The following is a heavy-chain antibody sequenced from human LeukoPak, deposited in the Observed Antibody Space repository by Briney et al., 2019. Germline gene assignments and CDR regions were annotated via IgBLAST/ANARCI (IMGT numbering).Heavy chain of an antibody. J-gene: IGHJ6*03. D-gene: IGHD6-13*01. CDR2: ICYSGST. Sequence: SETLSLTCTVSGGSISSYYWSWIRQPPGKGLEWIADICYSGSTNYYASLKSRGIISVDTYNKDTALMQRTVIAADTAADYCARHGVAVAGSSLYCYMTVWCKGTTVTVSS. CDR3: ARHGVAVAGSSLYCYMTV. V-gene: IGHV4-59*08. CDR1: GGSISSYY.